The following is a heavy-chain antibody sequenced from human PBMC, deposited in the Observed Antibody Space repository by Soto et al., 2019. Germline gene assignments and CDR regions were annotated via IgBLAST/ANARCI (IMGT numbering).Heavy chain of an antibody. CDR2: IIPICRTA. CDR3: ARSPSNPTEYYFDY. Sequence: ASVKVSCKASGGTFSSYAISWVRQAPGQGLEWMGGIIPICRTANYAQKFQGRVTMTADESTSTAYMELSSLRSEDTAVYYCARSPSNPTEYYFDYWGQETLATVSS. D-gene: IGHD4-4*01. V-gene: IGHV1-69*13. CDR1: GGTFSSYA. J-gene: IGHJ4*02.